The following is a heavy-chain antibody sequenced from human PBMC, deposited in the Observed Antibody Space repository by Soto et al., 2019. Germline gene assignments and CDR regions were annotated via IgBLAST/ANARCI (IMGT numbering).Heavy chain of an antibody. J-gene: IGHJ6*02. CDR1: GFTFSSYG. CDR3: ARGFFDRNPYYYYGMDV. V-gene: IGHV3-33*01. D-gene: IGHD3-9*01. Sequence: PGGSLRLSCAASGFTFSSYGMHWVRQAPGKGLEWVAVIWYDGSNKYYADSVKGRFTISRDNSKNTLYLQMNSLRAEDTAVYYCARGFFDRNPYYYYGMDVWGQGTTVTVSS. CDR2: IWYDGSNK.